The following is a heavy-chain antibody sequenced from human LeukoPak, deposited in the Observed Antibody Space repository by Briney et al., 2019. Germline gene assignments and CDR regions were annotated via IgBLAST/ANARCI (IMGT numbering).Heavy chain of an antibody. D-gene: IGHD1-26*01. J-gene: IGHJ4*02. CDR1: GFTLRSYN. Sequence: GGSLRLSYAASGFTLRSYNMHWVRQAPGKGLEWVSYISTSSYYIYYADSVKGRFTISRDDAKNSLFLQMNSLRAEDTAIYYCARDASGSSTGLIDSWGQGTLVTVSS. V-gene: IGHV3-21*01. CDR3: ARDASGSSTGLIDS. CDR2: ISTSSYYI.